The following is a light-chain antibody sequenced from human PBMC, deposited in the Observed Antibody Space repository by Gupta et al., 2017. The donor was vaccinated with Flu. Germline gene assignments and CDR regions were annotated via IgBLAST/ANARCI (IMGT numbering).Light chain of an antibody. J-gene: IGKJ1*01. V-gene: IGKV3-15*01. CDR1: QSVSSN. CDR3: QQDNNWPET. CDR2: GAS. Sequence: EIVITQSPATLSVSPGERATLSCRASQSVSSNLAWYQQKPGQAPRPLIYGASTRATGIPARFSGSGSGTEFTLTISSLQSEDFAVYYCQQDNNWPETFGQGTKVEIK.